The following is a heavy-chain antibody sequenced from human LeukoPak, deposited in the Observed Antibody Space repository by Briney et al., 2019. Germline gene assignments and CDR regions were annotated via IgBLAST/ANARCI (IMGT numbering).Heavy chain of an antibody. CDR1: GFTFSTYE. J-gene: IGHJ4*02. V-gene: IGHV3-48*03. CDR2: ISNSANTK. Sequence: PGGSLRLSCAASGFTFSTYEMNWVRQAPGKGLEWVSYISNSANTKHYADSVKGRFTISRDNAKNSLYLQINSLTAEDTAVYYCARSTYFDYWGQGTRVAVSS. CDR3: ARSTYFDY.